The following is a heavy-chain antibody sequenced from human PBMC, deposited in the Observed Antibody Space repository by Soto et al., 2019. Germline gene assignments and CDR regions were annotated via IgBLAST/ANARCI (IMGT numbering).Heavy chain of an antibody. CDR2: ISYDGRNK. Sequence: GGSLRLSCAASGFTLSDYTIHWVRQAPGKGLEWVAVISYDGRNKYYADSVKGRFTISRDNSKNTLYLQMNGLSVGDTAIYYCGSSDSQGAIDYWGQGTLVTVSS. V-gene: IGHV3-30*04. CDR3: GSSDSQGAIDY. CDR1: GFTLSDYT. D-gene: IGHD5-18*01. J-gene: IGHJ4*02.